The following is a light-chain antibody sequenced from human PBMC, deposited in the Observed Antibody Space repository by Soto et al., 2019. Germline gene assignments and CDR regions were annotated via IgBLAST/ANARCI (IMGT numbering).Light chain of an antibody. V-gene: IGKV1-39*01. CDR1: QSISNY. CDR3: QQSYSTPIFT. J-gene: IGKJ3*01. Sequence: DIPMTQSPSSLSASVGDRVTITCRASQSISNYLNWYQQKPGKAPKLLIYAASSLQSGVPSRFSGSGSGTDFTLTISSLQPEDFATYYCQQSYSTPIFTFGPGTKVDIK. CDR2: AAS.